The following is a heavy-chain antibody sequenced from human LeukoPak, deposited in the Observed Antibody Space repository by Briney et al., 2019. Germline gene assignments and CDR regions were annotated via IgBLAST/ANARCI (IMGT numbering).Heavy chain of an antibody. CDR3: ARDPLTTYYDFWSGYYLSGGDRQPYYYGMDV. Sequence: GASVKVSCKASGYTFTGYYMHWVRQAPGQGLEWMGWINPNSGGTNYAQKFQGRVTMTRDTSISTAYMELSRLRSDDTAVYYCARDPLTTYYDFWSGYYLSGGDRQPYYYGMDVWGQGTTVTVSS. J-gene: IGHJ6*02. V-gene: IGHV1-2*02. D-gene: IGHD3-3*01. CDR1: GYTFTGYY. CDR2: INPNSGGT.